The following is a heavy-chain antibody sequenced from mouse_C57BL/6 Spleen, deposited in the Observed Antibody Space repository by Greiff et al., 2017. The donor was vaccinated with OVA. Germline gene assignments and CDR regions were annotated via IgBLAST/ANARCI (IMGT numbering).Heavy chain of an antibody. J-gene: IGHJ4*01. CDR3: ARSGNNDYYAMDY. Sequence: VQLQQSGPELVKPGASVKISCKASGYAFSSSWMNWVKQRPGKGLEWIGRIYPGDGDTNYNGQVKGKATLTADKSSSTAYLQLSSRTSEDSAFYFCARSGNNDYYAMDYWGQGTSLTVSS. D-gene: IGHD2-1*01. CDR2: IYPGDGDT. V-gene: IGHV1-82*01. CDR1: GYAFSSSW.